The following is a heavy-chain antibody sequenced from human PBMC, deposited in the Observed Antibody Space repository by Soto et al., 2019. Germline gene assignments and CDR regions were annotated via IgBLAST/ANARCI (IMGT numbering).Heavy chain of an antibody. V-gene: IGHV4-59*01. D-gene: IGHD4-17*01. CDR2: IYYSGST. Sequence: ETLSLTCTVSGGSISSYYWSWIRQPPGKGLEWIGYIYYSGSTNYNPSLKSPVTISVDTSKNQFSLKLSSVTAADTAVYYCARADYGGNLVFDYWGQGTLVTVSS. CDR1: GGSISSYY. J-gene: IGHJ4*02. CDR3: ARADYGGNLVFDY.